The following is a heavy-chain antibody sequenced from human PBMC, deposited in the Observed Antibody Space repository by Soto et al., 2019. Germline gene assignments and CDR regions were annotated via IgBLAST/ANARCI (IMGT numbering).Heavy chain of an antibody. CDR2: ISFSGST. J-gene: IGHJ5*02. CDR3: ARVVPFASWFDP. Sequence: SETLSLTCTVSGVSISSNTYYWGWIRQPPGKGLEWIGSISFSGSTYYNPPLKSRVTISVDTSKNQFSLQMNSLRAEDTAVYYCARVVPFASWFDPWGQGTLVTVSS. D-gene: IGHD3-10*02. V-gene: IGHV4-39*01. CDR1: GVSISSNTYY.